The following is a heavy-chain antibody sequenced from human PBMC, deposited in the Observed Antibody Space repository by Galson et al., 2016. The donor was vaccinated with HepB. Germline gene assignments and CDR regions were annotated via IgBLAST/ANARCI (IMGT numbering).Heavy chain of an antibody. D-gene: IGHD3-10*02. CDR1: GASITSNY. V-gene: IGHV4-59*01. CDR2: MYSGGTT. CDR3: ARDMLAARRGFDP. J-gene: IGHJ5*02. Sequence: ATLSLTCTVSGASITSNYWGWIRQPPGKGLEWIGQMYSGGTTNYNPSLKSRVTISLDTSKNQFSLKLRSVTAADTAIYYCARDMLAARRGFDPWGQGTLVTVSS.